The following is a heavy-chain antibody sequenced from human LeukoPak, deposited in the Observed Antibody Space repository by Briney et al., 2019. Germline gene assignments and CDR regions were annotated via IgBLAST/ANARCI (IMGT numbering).Heavy chain of an antibody. CDR1: GFTFSSYW. J-gene: IGHJ1*01. CDR2: INIDGSSI. V-gene: IGHV3-74*01. Sequence: GGSLRLSCAASGFTFSSYWLHWVRQAPGKGLVWVSRINIDGSSISYADSVKGRFTISRDNAKKTVSLQMNSLRPEDTGVYYCARAPSEIGGYYPEYFRHWGQGTLVTVSS. CDR3: ARAPSEIGGYYPEYFRH. D-gene: IGHD3-22*01.